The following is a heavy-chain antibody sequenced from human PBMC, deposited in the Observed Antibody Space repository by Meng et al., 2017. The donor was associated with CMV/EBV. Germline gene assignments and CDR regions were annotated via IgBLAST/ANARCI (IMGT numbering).Heavy chain of an antibody. CDR1: GFTFSSYW. Sequence: GGSLRLSCAASGFTFSSYWMHWVRQAPGKGLVWVSRINSDGSSTSYADSVKGRFTISRDNAKNTLYLQMNSLRAEDTAVYYCARDAAIFGVVKSTPDYWGQGTLSPSPQ. J-gene: IGHJ4*02. D-gene: IGHD3-3*01. CDR2: INSDGSST. CDR3: ARDAAIFGVVKSTPDY. V-gene: IGHV3-74*01.